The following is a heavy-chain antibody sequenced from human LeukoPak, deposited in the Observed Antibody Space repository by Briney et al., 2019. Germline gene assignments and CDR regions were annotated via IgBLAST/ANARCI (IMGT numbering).Heavy chain of an antibody. Sequence: SESLSLTCAVYGGSFSGYSWSWIRQPPGKGLEWVWAINHSGSTNYNPSPKSRVTISADTSQSQFSLRLSSVTAADTAVYYCARGRYDYVWGSYRYKGFFDYWGQGTLVTVSS. CDR2: INHSGST. CDR3: ARGRYDYVWGSYRYKGFFDY. V-gene: IGHV4-34*01. D-gene: IGHD3-16*02. J-gene: IGHJ4*02. CDR1: GGSFSGYS.